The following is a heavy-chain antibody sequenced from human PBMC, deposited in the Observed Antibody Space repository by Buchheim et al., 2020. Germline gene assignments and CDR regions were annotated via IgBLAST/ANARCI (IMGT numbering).Heavy chain of an antibody. Sequence: QVQLVESGGGVVQPGRSLRLSCAASGFTISSYGMHWVRQAPGKGLERVAVISYDGSNKYYADSVKGRFTISRDNSKDTLYLQMNNLRAEDTAVYYCAKDRRYCSSTSCYLYYFDYWGQGTL. CDR3: AKDRRYCSSTSCYLYYFDY. V-gene: IGHV3-30*18. CDR1: GFTISSYG. J-gene: IGHJ4*02. D-gene: IGHD2-2*01. CDR2: ISYDGSNK.